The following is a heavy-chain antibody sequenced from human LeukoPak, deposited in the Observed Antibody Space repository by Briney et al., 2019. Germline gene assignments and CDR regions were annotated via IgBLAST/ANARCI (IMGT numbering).Heavy chain of an antibody. J-gene: IGHJ4*02. CDR1: GFTFSSYS. V-gene: IGHV3-21*01. Sequence: GGSLRLSCAASGFTFSSYSMNWVRQAPGKGLEWVSSISSSSSYIYYADSVKGRFTISRDNAKNSLYLQMNSLRAEDTAVYYCARGARGWYGSADYWGQGTLVTVSS. CDR2: ISSSSSYI. CDR3: ARGARGWYGSADY. D-gene: IGHD6-19*01.